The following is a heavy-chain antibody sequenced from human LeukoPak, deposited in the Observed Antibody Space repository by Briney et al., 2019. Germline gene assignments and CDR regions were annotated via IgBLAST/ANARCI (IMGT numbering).Heavy chain of an antibody. D-gene: IGHD1-26*01. J-gene: IGHJ5*02. CDR1: GFTFSSYG. Sequence: GGTLRLSCAASGFTFSSYGMSWVRQAPGKGLEWVAFIRYDGSNKYYADSVKGRFTISRDNSKNTLYLQMNSLRAEDTAVYYCAKDYEPLVGVHRWGDWFDPWGQGTLVTVSS. CDR3: AKDYEPLVGVHRWGDWFDP. V-gene: IGHV3-30*02. CDR2: IRYDGSNK.